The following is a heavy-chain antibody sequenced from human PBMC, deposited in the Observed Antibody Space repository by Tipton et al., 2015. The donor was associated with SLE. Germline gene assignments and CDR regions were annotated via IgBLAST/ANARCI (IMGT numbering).Heavy chain of an antibody. CDR3: ARAIAYAGDYFDY. Sequence: TLSLTCTVSGGSISSYYWSWIRQPPGKGLGWIGYIYYSGSTNYNPSLKSRVTISVDTSKNQFSLKLSSVTAADTAVYYCARAIAYAGDYFDYWGQGTLVTVSS. V-gene: IGHV4-59*01. D-gene: IGHD2-2*01. CDR1: GGSISSYY. J-gene: IGHJ4*02. CDR2: IYYSGST.